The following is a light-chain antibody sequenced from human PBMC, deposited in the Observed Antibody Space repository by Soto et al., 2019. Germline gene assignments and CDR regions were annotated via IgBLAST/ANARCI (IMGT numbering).Light chain of an antibody. J-gene: IGKJ2*01. Sequence: DIQMTQSPSTLSASVGDRVTITCRPSQSISSWLAWYQQKPGKAPKLLIYKASSLESGVPSRFSGSGSGTEFTLTISSLQPDDLATYYCQQYNSYPYTFGQGTKLEIK. CDR3: QQYNSYPYT. CDR1: QSISSW. CDR2: KAS. V-gene: IGKV1-5*03.